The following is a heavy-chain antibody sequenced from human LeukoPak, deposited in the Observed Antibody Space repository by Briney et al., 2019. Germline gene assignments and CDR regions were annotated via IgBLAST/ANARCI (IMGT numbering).Heavy chain of an antibody. CDR3: ARYSHPYYDFWSGYSTPWYFDY. CDR1: GGSFSGYY. J-gene: IGHJ4*02. V-gene: IGHV4-34*01. Sequence: SETLSLTCAVSGGSFSGYYWSWIRQPLGKGLEWIGEINHSGSTNYNPSLKSRVTISVDTSKNQFSLKLSSVTAADTAVYYCARYSHPYYDFWSGYSTPWYFDYWGQGTLVTVSS. D-gene: IGHD3-3*01. CDR2: INHSGST.